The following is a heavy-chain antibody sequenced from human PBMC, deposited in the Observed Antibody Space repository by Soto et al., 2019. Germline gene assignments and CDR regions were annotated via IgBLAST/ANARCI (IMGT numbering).Heavy chain of an antibody. CDR2: ISYDGSNK. J-gene: IGHJ5*02. CDR1: GFTFSSYA. D-gene: IGHD3-10*01. CDR3: ARDPRMWVRGVMQWFDP. Sequence: GGSLRLSCAASGFTFSSYAMHWVRQAPGKGLEWVAVISYDGSNKYYADSVKGRFTISRDNSKNTLYLQMNSLRAEDTAVYYCARDPRMWVRGVMQWFDPLGQGTLVTVSS. V-gene: IGHV3-30-3*01.